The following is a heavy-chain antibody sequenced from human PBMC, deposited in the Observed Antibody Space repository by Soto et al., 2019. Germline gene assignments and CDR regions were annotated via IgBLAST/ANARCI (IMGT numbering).Heavy chain of an antibody. D-gene: IGHD3-16*01. CDR2: IHHSGST. CDR3: ARGLGGYAFDH. J-gene: IGHJ4*02. V-gene: IGHV4-4*02. Sequence: QMQLQESGPGLVKPSETLSLTCAVSSASIITEQRWTWVRQPPGKGLEWIGEIHHSGSTNNNPSLRSRVTMSEDKSKNRFSLNLISVTAADTALYSCARGLGGYAFDHGAQGPLVIVSS. CDR1: SASIITEQR.